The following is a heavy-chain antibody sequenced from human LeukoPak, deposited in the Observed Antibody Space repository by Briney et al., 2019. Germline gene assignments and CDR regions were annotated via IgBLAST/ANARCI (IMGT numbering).Heavy chain of an antibody. CDR1: GYTFTSYD. CDR2: MNPNSGNT. V-gene: IGHV1-8*03. J-gene: IGHJ4*02. D-gene: IGHD3-3*01. CDR3: ARGRGDYDFWSGYYLSPLGFDY. Sequence: GASVKVSCKASGYTFTSYDINWVRQATGQGLEWMGWMNPNSGNTGYAQKFQGRVTITRNTSISTAYMELSSLRSEDTAVYYCARGRGDYDFWSGYYLSPLGFDYWGQGTLVTVSS.